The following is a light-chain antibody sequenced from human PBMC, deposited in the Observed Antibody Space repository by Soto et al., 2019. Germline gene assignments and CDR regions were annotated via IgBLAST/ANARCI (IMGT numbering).Light chain of an antibody. J-gene: IGKJ1*01. CDR3: QHYNSYSEA. CDR2: GAS. CDR1: QSVSSN. Sequence: EIVMTQSPTTLSVSPVARETLSCRASQSVSSNLAWYQQKPGQAPRLLIYGASTRATGIPARFSGSGSGTEFTLTISSLQPDDFATYYCQHYNSYSEAFGQGTKVDIK. V-gene: IGKV3-15*01.